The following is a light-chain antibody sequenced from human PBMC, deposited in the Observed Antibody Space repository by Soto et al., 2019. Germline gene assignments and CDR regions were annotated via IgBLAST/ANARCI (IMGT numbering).Light chain of an antibody. CDR3: QQYYSTPPT. J-gene: IGKJ1*01. Sequence: DIVMTQSPDSLAVSLGERATINCKSSQSVLYSSNNNNYLAWYQQKPGQPPKLIIYWASTRESGVPDRLSGSGSGTDCTLTSSSLQAEDVAVYYCQQYYSTPPTFGQGTKVEIK. V-gene: IGKV4-1*01. CDR2: WAS. CDR1: QSVLYSSNNNNY.